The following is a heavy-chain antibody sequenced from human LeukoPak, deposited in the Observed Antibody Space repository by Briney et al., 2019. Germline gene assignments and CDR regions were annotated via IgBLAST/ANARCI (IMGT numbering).Heavy chain of an antibody. CDR2: IYYSGST. CDR1: GGSISSYY. D-gene: IGHD6-13*01. CDR3: ARPIIAGRRDAFDI. J-gene: IGHJ3*02. Sequence: SETLSLTRTVPGGSISSYYWSWIRQPPGKGLEWIGYIYYSGSTNYNPSLKSRVTISVDTSRNQFSLKLSSVTAADTAVYYCARPIIAGRRDAFDIWGQGTMVTVSS. V-gene: IGHV4-59*01.